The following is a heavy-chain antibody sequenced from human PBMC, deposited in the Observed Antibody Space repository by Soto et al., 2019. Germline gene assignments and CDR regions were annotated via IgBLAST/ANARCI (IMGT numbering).Heavy chain of an antibody. CDR3: ARVKGGTTRRAFDS. J-gene: IGHJ4*02. Sequence: QVQLQESGPGLVKPSQTLSLTCTVSGDSISSGGSYWSWIRQHPGKGLEWIGYIYDNGGAYYSPSLKGRVVISVDRSENQFSLRLSSVTAADTAVYYCARVKGGTTRRAFDSWGQGTLVTVSS. CDR2: IYDNGGA. D-gene: IGHD1-7*01. CDR1: GDSISSGGSY. V-gene: IGHV4-31*03.